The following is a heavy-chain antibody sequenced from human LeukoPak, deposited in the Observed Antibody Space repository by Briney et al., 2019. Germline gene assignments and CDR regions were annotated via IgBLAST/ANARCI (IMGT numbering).Heavy chain of an antibody. CDR1: GGSISSSSYY. CDR3: ARRSGSDSSRIFFDY. Sequence: SETLSLTCTVFGGSISSSSYYWGWIRQPPGKGLEWIGSIYYSGSTYYNPSLKSRVTISVDTSKNQFSLKLSSVTAADTAVYYCARRSGSDSSRIFFDYWGQGTLVTVSS. J-gene: IGHJ4*02. V-gene: IGHV4-39*07. CDR2: IYYSGST. D-gene: IGHD6-13*01.